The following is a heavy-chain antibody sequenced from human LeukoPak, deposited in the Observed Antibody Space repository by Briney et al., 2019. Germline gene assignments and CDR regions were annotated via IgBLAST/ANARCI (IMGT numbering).Heavy chain of an antibody. V-gene: IGHV3-21*01. CDR3: AREDRSGHIDY. Sequence: GGSLRLSCAAPGFTFSSYSMNWVRQAPGKGLEWVSSISSSSTYIYYADSVKGRFTISRDNAKNSLYLQMNSLRAEDTAVYYCAREDRSGHIDYWGQGTLVTVSS. CDR1: GFTFSSYS. D-gene: IGHD6-19*01. J-gene: IGHJ4*02. CDR2: ISSSSTYI.